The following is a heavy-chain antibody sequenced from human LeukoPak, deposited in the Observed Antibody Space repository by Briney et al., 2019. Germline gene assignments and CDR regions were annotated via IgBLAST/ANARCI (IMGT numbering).Heavy chain of an antibody. D-gene: IGHD3-10*01. V-gene: IGHV4-34*01. J-gene: IGHJ6*02. CDR1: GGSFSGYY. Sequence: SETLSLTCAVYGGSFSGYYWSWIRQPPGKGLEWIGEINHSGSTNYNPSLKSRVTISVDTSKNQFSLKLSSVTAADTAVYYCARHLYGSGSGYCGMDVWGQGTTVTVSS. CDR2: INHSGST. CDR3: ARHLYGSGSGYCGMDV.